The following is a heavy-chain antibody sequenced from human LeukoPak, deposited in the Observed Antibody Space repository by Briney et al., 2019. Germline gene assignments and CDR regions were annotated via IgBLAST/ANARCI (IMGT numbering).Heavy chain of an antibody. CDR3: AREQKAKGYCSGGSCRRNYFDY. Sequence: GASVKVSCKASGGTFSSYAISWVRQAPGQGLEWMGGIIPIFGTANYAQKLQGRVTITTDESTSTAYMELSSLRSEDTAVYYCAREQKAKGYCSGGSCRRNYFDYWGQGTLVTVSS. V-gene: IGHV1-69*05. J-gene: IGHJ4*02. CDR2: IIPIFGTA. D-gene: IGHD2-15*01. CDR1: GGTFSSYA.